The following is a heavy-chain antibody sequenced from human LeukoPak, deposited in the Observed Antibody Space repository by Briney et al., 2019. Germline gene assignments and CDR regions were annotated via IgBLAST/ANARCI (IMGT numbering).Heavy chain of an antibody. Sequence: ASVKVSCKASGYTFTGYYMHWVRQAPGQGLEWMGWINPNSGGTNYAQKFQGRVTMTRDTSISTAYMELSRLRSDDTAVYYCARDSGSSSGDNWFDPWGQGTLVTVSS. J-gene: IGHJ5*02. CDR2: INPNSGGT. CDR3: ARDSGSSSGDNWFDP. D-gene: IGHD6-6*01. V-gene: IGHV1-2*02. CDR1: GYTFTGYY.